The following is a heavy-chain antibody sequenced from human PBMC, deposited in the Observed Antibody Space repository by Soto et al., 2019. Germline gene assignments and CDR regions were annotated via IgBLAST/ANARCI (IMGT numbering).Heavy chain of an antibody. Sequence: QVQLVESGGGVVQPGRSLRLSCAAFGFTFSSYGMHWVRQAPGKGLEWVAVIWYDGSNEYFADSVKGRFTISRDNPKNTLYLQMNSLRAEDTAVYYCAREASRAIFGVVTQPGGMDVWGQGTTVTVSS. D-gene: IGHD3-3*01. CDR1: GFTFSSYG. J-gene: IGHJ6*02. CDR2: IWYDGSNE. CDR3: AREASRAIFGVVTQPGGMDV. V-gene: IGHV3-33*01.